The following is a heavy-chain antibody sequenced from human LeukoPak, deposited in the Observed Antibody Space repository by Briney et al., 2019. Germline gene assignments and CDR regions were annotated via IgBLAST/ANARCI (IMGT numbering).Heavy chain of an antibody. CDR1: GPNFGSYW. CDR3: ARGSWYWVY. J-gene: IGHJ4*02. Sequence: GGSLRLSCAPSGPNFGSYWMTWVRQAPGKGPEWVATIKHDGSEKKYVDSVKGRLTISRDNTKNSLYLEMNSLRAEDTALYYCARGSWYWVYWGQGTLVTVSS. V-gene: IGHV3-7*03. D-gene: IGHD6-13*01. CDR2: IKHDGSEK.